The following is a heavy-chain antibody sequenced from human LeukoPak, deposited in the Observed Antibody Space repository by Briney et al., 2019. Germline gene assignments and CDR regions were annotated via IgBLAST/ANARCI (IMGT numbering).Heavy chain of an antibody. J-gene: IGHJ3*02. CDR3: ARSRYSGSLTDAFDI. D-gene: IGHD1-26*01. Sequence: GASVKVSCKASGYTFTTYYMHWVRQAPGQGLEWMGIINPSGGSTRYAQKLQGRVTMTRDTSTSTVYMELSRLRSDDAAVYYCARSRYSGSLTDAFDIWGQGTMVTVSS. CDR2: INPSGGST. V-gene: IGHV1-46*04. CDR1: GYTFTTYY.